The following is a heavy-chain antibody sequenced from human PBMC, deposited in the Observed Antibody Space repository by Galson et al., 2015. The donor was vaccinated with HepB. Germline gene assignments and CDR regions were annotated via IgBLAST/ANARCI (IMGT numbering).Heavy chain of an antibody. D-gene: IGHD1-26*01. CDR1: GFTFSSYG. V-gene: IGHV3-30*18. CDR3: AKGGVGASDY. Sequence: SLRLSCAASGFTFSSYGMHWVRQAPGKGLEWVAVISYDGSNKYYADSVKGRFTISRDNSKNTLYLQMNSLRAEDTAVYYCAKGGVGASDYWGQGTLVTVSS. J-gene: IGHJ4*02. CDR2: ISYDGSNK.